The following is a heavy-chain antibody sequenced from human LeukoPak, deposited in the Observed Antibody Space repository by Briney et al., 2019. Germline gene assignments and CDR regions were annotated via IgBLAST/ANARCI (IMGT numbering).Heavy chain of an antibody. V-gene: IGHV4-39*01. Sequence: SETLSLTCTVSGGSISSGGYYWGCIRQPPGKGLEWVGSIYYSGSTHYNPSLENRVTMSVDMSKNQFSLKLSSVTAADTAVYYCASPRYNWGQGTLVTVSS. CDR1: GGSISSGGYY. D-gene: IGHD5-24*01. CDR2: IYYSGST. CDR3: ASPRYN. J-gene: IGHJ4*02.